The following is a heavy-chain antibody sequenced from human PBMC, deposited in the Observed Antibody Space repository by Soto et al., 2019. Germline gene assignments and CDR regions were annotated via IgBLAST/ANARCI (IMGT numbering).Heavy chain of an antibody. Sequence: EVQLVESGGGLVQPGGSLRLSCAASGFTFSSYSMNWVRQAPGKGLERVSYISSSSSTIYYADSVKGRFTISRDNAKNSLYLQMNSLRDEATAVYYCARIEYYGWATPDAFDIWGQGTMVTVSS. V-gene: IGHV3-48*02. D-gene: IGHD3-10*01. CDR1: GFTFSSYS. CDR3: ARIEYYGWATPDAFDI. J-gene: IGHJ3*02. CDR2: ISSSSSTI.